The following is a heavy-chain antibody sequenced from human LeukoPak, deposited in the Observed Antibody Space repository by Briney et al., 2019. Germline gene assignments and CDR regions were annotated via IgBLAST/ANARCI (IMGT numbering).Heavy chain of an antibody. V-gene: IGHV3-9*01. Sequence: SLRLSCAVSGFTFDDYAMYWVRQAPGKGLEWVSYISWNGASLDYADSVKGRFTISRDNAQNSLYLQMNSLRPEDTALYFCVKEYASGYDFFDYWGQGVLVTVSS. CDR2: ISWNGASL. D-gene: IGHD5-12*01. J-gene: IGHJ4*02. CDR3: VKEYASGYDFFDY. CDR1: GFTFDDYA.